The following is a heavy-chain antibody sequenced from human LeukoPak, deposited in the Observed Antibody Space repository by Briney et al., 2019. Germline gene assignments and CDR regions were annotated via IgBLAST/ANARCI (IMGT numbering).Heavy chain of an antibody. CDR1: GFTFSSYG. Sequence: PGGSLRLSCAASGFTFSSYGMHWVRQAPGKGLEWVAFIRYDGSNKYYADSVKGRFTISRDNSKNTLYLQMNSLRAEDTAVHYCAKDRGKYYYGSGSYYDAFDIWGQGTMVTVSS. J-gene: IGHJ3*02. CDR3: AKDRGKYYYGSGSYYDAFDI. CDR2: IRYDGSNK. D-gene: IGHD3-10*01. V-gene: IGHV3-30*02.